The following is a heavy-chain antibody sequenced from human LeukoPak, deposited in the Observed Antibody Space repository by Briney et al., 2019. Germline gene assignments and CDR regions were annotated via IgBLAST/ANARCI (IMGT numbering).Heavy chain of an antibody. J-gene: IGHJ4*02. V-gene: IGHV1-18*01. D-gene: IGHD3-10*01. CDR3: ARGPLYYGSGPDYFDY. CDR2: ISAYNGNT. CDR1: SYTFTSYG. Sequence: GASVKVSCKASSYTFTSYGITWVRQAPGQGLEWMGWISAYNGNTNYAQKLQGRVTMTTDTSTSTAYMELRNLRSDDTAVYYCARGPLYYGSGPDYFDYWGQGTLVTVSS.